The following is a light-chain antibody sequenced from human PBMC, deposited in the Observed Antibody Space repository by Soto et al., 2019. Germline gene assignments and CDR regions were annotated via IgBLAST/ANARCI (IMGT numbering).Light chain of an antibody. J-gene: IGKJ5*01. Sequence: EIVLTQSPGTLSLSPGETATLSYRASRSVSSNYLAWYQQRPGQAPRLLIYDASKRATGIPARFSGSGSGTNFTLTISSLEPEDFATYYCQQYDKFPITFGQGTRLEIK. V-gene: IGKV3-20*01. CDR3: QQYDKFPIT. CDR1: RSVSSNY. CDR2: DAS.